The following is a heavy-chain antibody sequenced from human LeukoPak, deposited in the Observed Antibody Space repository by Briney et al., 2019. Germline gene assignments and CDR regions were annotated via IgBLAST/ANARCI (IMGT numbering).Heavy chain of an antibody. D-gene: IGHD4-23*01. Sequence: GGSLRLSCAASGFTFRTYGMHWVRQAPGKGLEWVAVVRYDGGNKYYADSVKGRFTISRDNSKNTLYLQMNSLRAEDTAVYYCAKDTRLEYGGTNWFDPWGQGTLVTVSS. V-gene: IGHV3-30*02. J-gene: IGHJ5*02. CDR1: GFTFRTYG. CDR3: AKDTRLEYGGTNWFDP. CDR2: VRYDGGNK.